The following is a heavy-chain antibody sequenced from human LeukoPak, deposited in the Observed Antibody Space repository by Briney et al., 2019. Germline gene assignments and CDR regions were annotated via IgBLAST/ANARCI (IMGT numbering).Heavy chain of an antibody. D-gene: IGHD3-3*01. CDR1: GFTFSSYW. V-gene: IGHV3-7*01. CDR3: ARSIWSGYYTSRSAFDI. J-gene: IGHJ3*02. Sequence: GGSLRLSCAASGFTFSSYWMSRVRQAPGKGLEWVANIKQDGSEKYYVDSVKGRFTISRDNAKNSLYLQMNSLRAEDTAVYYCARSIWSGYYTSRSAFDIWGQGTMVTVSS. CDR2: IKQDGSEK.